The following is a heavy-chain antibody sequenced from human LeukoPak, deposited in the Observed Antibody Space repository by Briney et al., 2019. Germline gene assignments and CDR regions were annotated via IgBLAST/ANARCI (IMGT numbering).Heavy chain of an antibody. V-gene: IGHV1-2*02. CDR1: GYTFTGYY. CDR2: INPNSGGT. CDR3: ASRLGGCSSTSCYTGYYYYYMDV. Sequence: ASVKVSCKASGYTFTGYYMHWVRQAPGQGLEWMGWINPNSGGTNYAQKFQGRVTITTDESTSTAYMELSSLRSEDTAVYYCASRLGGCSSTSCYTGYYYYYMDVWGKGTTVTVSS. D-gene: IGHD2-2*02. J-gene: IGHJ6*03.